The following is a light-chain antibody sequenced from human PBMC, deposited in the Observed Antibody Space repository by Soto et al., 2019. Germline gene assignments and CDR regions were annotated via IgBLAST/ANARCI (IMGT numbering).Light chain of an antibody. CDR3: QHYNSYSEA. V-gene: IGKV1-5*01. CDR2: AAS. Sequence: DIQMTQSPSSLSASLGDRVTITCRASQSISGYLNWYQQKPGKGPKLLIYAASSLQSGVPSRFSGSGSGTEFTLTISSLQPDDFATYYCQHYNSYSEAFGQGTKVDIK. J-gene: IGKJ1*01. CDR1: QSISGY.